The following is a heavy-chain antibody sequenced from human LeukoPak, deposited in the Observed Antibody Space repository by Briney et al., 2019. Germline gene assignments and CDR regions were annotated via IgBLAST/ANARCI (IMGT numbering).Heavy chain of an antibody. V-gene: IGHV3-11*01. CDR1: AFTFSDYY. Sequence: PGGSLRLSCGASAFTFSDYYMSWFRQAPGKGLEWVSYISGSGGTIYYADYVKGRFTISRDNAKNSLYLQMNSLRADDTAVYYCARGRLVRGVVPRAFDYWGQGTLVTVSS. D-gene: IGHD3-10*01. CDR2: ISGSGGTI. J-gene: IGHJ4*02. CDR3: ARGRLVRGVVPRAFDY.